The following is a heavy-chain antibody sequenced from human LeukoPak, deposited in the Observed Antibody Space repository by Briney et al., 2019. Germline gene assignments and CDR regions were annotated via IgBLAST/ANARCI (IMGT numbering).Heavy chain of an antibody. V-gene: IGHV3-21*01. CDR1: GFTFSSYS. D-gene: IGHD3-10*02. CDR3: ARGTMFPYYFDY. CDR2: ISSSSSYI. Sequence: GGSLRLSCAASGFTFSSYSMKWVRQAPGKGLEWVSFISSSSSYIYYADSVKGRFTISRDNAKNSLYLQMNSPRAEDTAVYYCARGTMFPYYFDYWGQGTLVTVSS. J-gene: IGHJ4*02.